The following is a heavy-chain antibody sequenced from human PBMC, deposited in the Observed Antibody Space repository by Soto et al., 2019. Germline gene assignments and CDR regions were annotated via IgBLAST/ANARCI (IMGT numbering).Heavy chain of an antibody. V-gene: IGHV3-30-3*01. D-gene: IGHD2-21*01. Sequence: QVQLVESGGGVVQPGRSLRLSCAASGFTFSNFAMHWVRQAPGKGLEWVATISYDGSSKSYADSVKGRFTISRDNSKITLFLQMNSLRGEDTAVYYCVREASAYYLDYWGQGTLVTVSS. CDR3: VREASAYYLDY. CDR2: ISYDGSSK. CDR1: GFTFSNFA. J-gene: IGHJ4*02.